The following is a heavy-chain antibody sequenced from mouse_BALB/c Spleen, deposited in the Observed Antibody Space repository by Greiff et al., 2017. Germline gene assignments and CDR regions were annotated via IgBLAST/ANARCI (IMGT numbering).Heavy chain of an antibody. CDR1: GYAFTNYL. V-gene: IGHV1-54*01. CDR3: ARSGYDRYYFDY. Sequence: QVQLQQSGAELVRPGTSVKVSCKASGYAFTNYLIEWVKQRPGQGLEWIGVINPGSGDTNYNEKFKGKATLTADKSSSTAYMQLSSLTSDDSAVYFCARSGYDRYYFDYWGQGTTLTVSA. CDR2: INPGSGDT. J-gene: IGHJ2*01. D-gene: IGHD2-14*01.